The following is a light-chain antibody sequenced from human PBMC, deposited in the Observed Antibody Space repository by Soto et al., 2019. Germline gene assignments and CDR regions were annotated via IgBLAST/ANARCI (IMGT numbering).Light chain of an antibody. CDR3: QQRYNWPWT. Sequence: EIVMTQSPATLSVSPGERATLSCRASQSVSSNLAWYQQKPGQAPRLLIYGASTRATGIPARFSGSGSGTDFTLTISSLEPDDFAVYYCQQRYNWPWTFGQGTKVDIK. V-gene: IGKV3-15*01. CDR1: QSVSSN. J-gene: IGKJ1*01. CDR2: GAS.